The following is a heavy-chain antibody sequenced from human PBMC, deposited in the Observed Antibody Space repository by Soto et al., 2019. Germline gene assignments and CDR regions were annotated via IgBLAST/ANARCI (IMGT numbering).Heavy chain of an antibody. J-gene: IGHJ6*02. Sequence: AVKVSCKASGGTFNKFAFSWVRQAPGQGFEWMGGIIPVFRSANYAQRFRGRITITADEYTSTVYLYLNDLRSDDTAVYYCARRYCASDNCPLFYYFVDLWGLGTTVTVSS. V-gene: IGHV1-69*13. CDR2: IIPVFRSA. CDR1: GGTFNKFA. CDR3: ARRYCASDNCPLFYYFVDL. D-gene: IGHD2-21*02.